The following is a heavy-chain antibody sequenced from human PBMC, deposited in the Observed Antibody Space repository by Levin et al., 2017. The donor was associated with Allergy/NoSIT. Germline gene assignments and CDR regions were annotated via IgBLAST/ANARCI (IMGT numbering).Heavy chain of an antibody. J-gene: IGHJ5*02. CDR3: AKDYSSGWWFDP. CDR1: GFTFSSYA. D-gene: IGHD6-19*01. CDR2: ISGSGGST. Sequence: GESLKISCAASGFTFSSYAMSWVRQAPGKGLEWVSAISGSGGSTYYADSVKGRFTISRDNSKNTLYLQMNSLRAEDTAVYYCAKDYSSGWWFDPWGQGTLVTVSS. V-gene: IGHV3-23*01.